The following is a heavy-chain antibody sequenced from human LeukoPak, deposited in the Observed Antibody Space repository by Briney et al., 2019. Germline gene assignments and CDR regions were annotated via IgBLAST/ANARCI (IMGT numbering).Heavy chain of an antibody. D-gene: IGHD6-19*01. CDR3: ARAAKQWLVPGSRIFDY. Sequence: ASVKVSCKASGGTFSSCAISWVRQAPGQGLEWMGGIIPIFGTANYAQKLQGRVTITTDESTSTAYMELSSLRSEDTAVYYCARAAKQWLVPGSRIFDYWGQGTLVTVSS. V-gene: IGHV1-69*05. J-gene: IGHJ4*02. CDR1: GGTFSSCA. CDR2: IIPIFGTA.